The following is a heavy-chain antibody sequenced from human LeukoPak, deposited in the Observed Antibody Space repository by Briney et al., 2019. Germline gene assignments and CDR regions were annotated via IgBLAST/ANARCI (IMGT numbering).Heavy chain of an antibody. CDR2: ISSSGSTI. D-gene: IGHD3-3*01. CDR3: ARVGFLEWLVYYFDY. J-gene: IGHJ4*02. Sequence: GGSLSLSCAASGFTFSDYYMSWIRQAPGKGLEWVSYISSSGSTIYYADSVKGRFTISRDNAKNSLYLQMSSLRAEDTAVYYCARVGFLEWLVYYFDYWGQGTLVTVSS. CDR1: GFTFSDYY. V-gene: IGHV3-11*04.